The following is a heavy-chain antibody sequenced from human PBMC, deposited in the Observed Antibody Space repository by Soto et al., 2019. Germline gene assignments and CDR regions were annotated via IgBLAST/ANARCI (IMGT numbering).Heavy chain of an antibody. CDR3: AVFLHGSGSYYWFDP. V-gene: IGHV4-30-4*01. CDR1: GGSISSGDYY. Sequence: PSETLSLTCTVSGGSISSGDYYWSWIRQPPGKGLEWIGYIYYSGSTYYNPSLKSRVTISVDTSKNQFSLKLSSVTAADTAVYYCAVFLHGSGSYYWFDPWGQGTLVTVSS. CDR2: IYYSGST. D-gene: IGHD3-10*01. J-gene: IGHJ5*02.